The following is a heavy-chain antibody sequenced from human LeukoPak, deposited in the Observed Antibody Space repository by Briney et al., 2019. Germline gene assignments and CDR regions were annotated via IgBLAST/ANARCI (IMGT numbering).Heavy chain of an antibody. J-gene: IGHJ5*02. Sequence: ASVKVSCKASGYTFTGYYMHWVRQATGQGLEWMGWMTPNDGKTDFAQKFQGRVTMTGDTSVSTAYMELSNLTSDDTAVYYCARDDVLTPFDPWGQGTLVIVSS. CDR3: ARDDVLTPFDP. D-gene: IGHD3-9*01. CDR1: GYTFTGYY. V-gene: IGHV1-2*02. CDR2: MTPNDGKT.